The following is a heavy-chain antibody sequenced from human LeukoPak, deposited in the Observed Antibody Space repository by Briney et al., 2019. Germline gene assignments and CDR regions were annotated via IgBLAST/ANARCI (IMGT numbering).Heavy chain of an antibody. D-gene: IGHD3-10*01. CDR3: ARQFEVKDPFDY. J-gene: IGHJ4*02. V-gene: IGHV5-51*01. Sequence: MPGESLKISCKGSGYSFTSYWIGLVRQMPGKGLEWMGIIYPGDSDTRYSPSFQGQVTISADKSISTAYLQWSSLKASDTAVYYCARQFEVKDPFDYWGQGTLVTVSS. CDR2: IYPGDSDT. CDR1: GYSFTSYW.